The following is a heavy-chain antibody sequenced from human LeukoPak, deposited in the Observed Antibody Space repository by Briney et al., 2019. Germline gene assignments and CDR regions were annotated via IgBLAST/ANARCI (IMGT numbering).Heavy chain of an antibody. CDR2: IFYTGNT. Sequence: SETLSLTCTVSDGSISSSNYYWAWIRQPPGKGLEWIANIFYTGNTYYNPSLKSRVTILIDTSKNQFSLRLSSVTATDTAVYYCARLNKPGWFDPWGQGILVTVSS. D-gene: IGHD1-14*01. CDR1: DGSISSSNYY. CDR3: ARLNKPGWFDP. V-gene: IGHV4-39*01. J-gene: IGHJ5*02.